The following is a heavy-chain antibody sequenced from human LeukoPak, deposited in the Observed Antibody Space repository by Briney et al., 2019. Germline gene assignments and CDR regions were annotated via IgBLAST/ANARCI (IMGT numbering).Heavy chain of an antibody. J-gene: IGHJ6*03. V-gene: IGHV1-3*03. D-gene: IGHD3-3*01. CDR1: GYTFTSYT. Sequence: ASVKVSCKASGYTFTSYTIHWVRQAPGQRLEWMGWINAGNGNTRYSQEFQDRGTITRDTSASTAYMELSSLRSEDMAVYYCARARYETRIWPKSRYDYYHYMDVWGKGTTVTVSS. CDR3: ARARYETRIWPKSRYDYYHYMDV. CDR2: INAGNGNT.